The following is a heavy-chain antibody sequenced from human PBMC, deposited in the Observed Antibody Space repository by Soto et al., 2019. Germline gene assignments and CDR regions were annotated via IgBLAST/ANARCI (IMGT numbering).Heavy chain of an antibody. CDR1: GYTFTSYG. J-gene: IGHJ6*03. D-gene: IGHD4-17*01. CDR2: ISAYNGNT. Sequence: ASVKVSCKASGYTFTSYGISWVRQAPGQGLEWMGWISAYNGNTNYAQKLQGRVTMTTDTSTSTAYMELRSLRSDDTAVYYRARGYYGDPLPQGYMDVWGKGTTVTVSS. V-gene: IGHV1-18*01. CDR3: ARGYYGDPLPQGYMDV.